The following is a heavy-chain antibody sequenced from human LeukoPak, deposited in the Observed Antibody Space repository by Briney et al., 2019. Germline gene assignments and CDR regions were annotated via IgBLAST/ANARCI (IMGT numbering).Heavy chain of an antibody. Sequence: SEPLSLTCTVSGRSIRNYYWSWLRQPAGKGLEWIGRIYTSASTNYNPTLKGRVTMSVDTYKNHFSLKVSSVTAADTAVYYCARGPAPDFDYWGQGTLVTVSS. CDR2: IYTSAST. CDR3: ARGPAPDFDY. CDR1: GRSIRNYY. J-gene: IGHJ4*02. V-gene: IGHV4-4*07. D-gene: IGHD2-2*01.